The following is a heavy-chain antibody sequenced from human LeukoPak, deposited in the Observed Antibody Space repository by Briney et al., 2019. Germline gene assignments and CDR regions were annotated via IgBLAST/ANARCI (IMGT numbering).Heavy chain of an antibody. CDR2: ISSSGYNI. CDR1: AFTVSSNY. J-gene: IGHJ5*02. D-gene: IGHD2-15*01. Sequence: PGGSLRLSCAASAFTVSSNYMNWIRQAPGKGLEWISYISSSGYNIYQADSVKGRFTISRDNARNSLYLHMNSLRAEDTAVYYCARDRGPLGYCSGGSRCINWFDPWGQGTLVIVSS. CDR3: ARDRGPLGYCSGGSRCINWFDP. V-gene: IGHV3-11*01.